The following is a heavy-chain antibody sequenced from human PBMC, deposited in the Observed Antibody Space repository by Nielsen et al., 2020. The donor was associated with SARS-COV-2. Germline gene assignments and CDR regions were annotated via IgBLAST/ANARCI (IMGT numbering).Heavy chain of an antibody. D-gene: IGHD6-13*01. CDR1: GFIFSSYA. J-gene: IGHJ4*02. CDR3: AKGDGDSWSPFLYLDN. Sequence: GGSLRLSCAASGFIFSSYAMSWVRQAPGKGLEWVSAISASGSSTCYGDAVKGRFTISRDNAINTLYLQMNSLRAEDTAVYYCAKGDGDSWSPFLYLDNWGQGTLVTASS. V-gene: IGHV3-23*01. CDR2: ISASGSST.